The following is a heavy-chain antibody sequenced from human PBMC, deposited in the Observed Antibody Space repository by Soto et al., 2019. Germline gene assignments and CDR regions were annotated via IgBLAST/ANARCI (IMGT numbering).Heavy chain of an antibody. Sequence: QVQLQESGPGLVKPSGTLSLTCAVSGGSISSSNWWSWVRQPPGKGLEWIGEIYHSGSTNYNPSLKSRVTRSVDKSKNQFCLKLSYVTAADTAVYYCARARITMVRGVIAPGKAYGMDVWGQGTTVTVSS. CDR2: IYHSGST. J-gene: IGHJ6*02. CDR3: ARARITMVRGVIAPGKAYGMDV. D-gene: IGHD3-10*01. CDR1: GGSISSSNW. V-gene: IGHV4-4*02.